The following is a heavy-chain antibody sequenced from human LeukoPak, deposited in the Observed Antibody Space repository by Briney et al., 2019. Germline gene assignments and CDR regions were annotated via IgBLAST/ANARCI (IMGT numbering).Heavy chain of an antibody. D-gene: IGHD4-23*01. V-gene: IGHV1-2*02. CDR1: GYTFTGYY. CDR2: INPNSGGT. J-gene: IGHJ4*02. Sequence: GASVKVSCKASGYTFTGYYMHWVRQAPGEGLEWMGWINPNSGGTNYAQKFQGRVTMTRDTSISTAYMELSRLRSDDTAVYYCARGLRGLTPGGNDYWGQGTLVTVSS. CDR3: ARGLRGLTPGGNDY.